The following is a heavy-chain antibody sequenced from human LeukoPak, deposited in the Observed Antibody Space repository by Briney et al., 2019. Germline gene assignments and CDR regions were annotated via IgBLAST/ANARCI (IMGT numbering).Heavy chain of an antibody. CDR2: ISGSGNST. Sequence: GGSLRLSCAASGLTFSGSAMSWVRQAPGKGLERVSLISGSGNSTYYADSVKGRFTISRDNSKNTLYPQMNSLRAEDTAVYYCAKVLVLVSANRYYFDYWGQGTLVTVSS. CDR1: GLTFSGSA. D-gene: IGHD2-15*01. CDR3: AKVLVLVSANRYYFDY. V-gene: IGHV3-23*01. J-gene: IGHJ4*02.